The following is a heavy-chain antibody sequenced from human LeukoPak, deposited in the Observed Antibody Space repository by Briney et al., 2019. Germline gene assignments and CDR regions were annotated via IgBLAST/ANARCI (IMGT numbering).Heavy chain of an antibody. V-gene: IGHV1-24*01. CDR3: ATAFRPLNYDIFDY. CDR2: FDPEDGET. Sequence: ASVKVSCKVSGYTLTELSMHWVRQAPGKGLEWMGGFDPEDGETIYAQKFQGRVTMTEDTSTDTAYMELSSLRSEDTAVYYCATAFRPLNYDIFDYWGQGTLVTVSS. J-gene: IGHJ4*02. CDR1: GYTLTELS. D-gene: IGHD3-9*01.